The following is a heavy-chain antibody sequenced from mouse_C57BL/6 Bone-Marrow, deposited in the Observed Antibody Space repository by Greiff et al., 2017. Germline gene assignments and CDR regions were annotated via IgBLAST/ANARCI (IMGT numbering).Heavy chain of an antibody. CDR1: GYTFTSYG. J-gene: IGHJ3*01. D-gene: IGHD1-1*01. CDR3: ARRKDYGSSSWFAY. Sequence: VQVVESGAELARPGASVKLSCKASGYTFTSYGISWVKQRTGQGLEWIGEIYPRSGNTYYNEKFKGKATLTADKSSSTAYMELRSLTSEVSAVYFCARRKDYGSSSWFAYWGQGTLVTVSA. V-gene: IGHV1-81*01. CDR2: IYPRSGNT.